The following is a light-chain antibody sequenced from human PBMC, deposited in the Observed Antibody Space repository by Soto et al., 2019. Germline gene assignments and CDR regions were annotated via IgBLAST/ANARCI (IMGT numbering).Light chain of an antibody. Sequence: QYVLTQPPSASGTPGQRVTISCSGSSSNIGGNTVNWYQQLPGTAPRVLIYSNNQRPSGVPDRFSGSKSGTSASLAISGLQSEDEADYYCAAWDDSLNAVVFGGGTKLTVL. CDR1: SSNIGGNT. CDR3: AAWDDSLNAVV. J-gene: IGLJ2*01. V-gene: IGLV1-44*01. CDR2: SNN.